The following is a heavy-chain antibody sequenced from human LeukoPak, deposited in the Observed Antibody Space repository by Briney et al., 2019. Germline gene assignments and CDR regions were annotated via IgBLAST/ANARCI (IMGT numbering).Heavy chain of an antibody. CDR3: ARTVLTGGSPYYFDY. D-gene: IGHD7-27*01. Sequence: ASVKVSCKASGGTFSSYAIIWVRQAPGQGLEWMEGIIPIFGTANYAQKFQGRVTITTDESTSTAYMELSSLRSEDTAVYYCARTVLTGGSPYYFDYWGQGTLVTVSS. V-gene: IGHV1-69*05. J-gene: IGHJ4*02. CDR1: GGTFSSYA. CDR2: IIPIFGTA.